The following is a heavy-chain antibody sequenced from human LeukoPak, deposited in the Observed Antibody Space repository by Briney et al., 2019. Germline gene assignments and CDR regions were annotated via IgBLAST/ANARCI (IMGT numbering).Heavy chain of an antibody. D-gene: IGHD6-13*01. Sequence: GGSLRLSCAASGFTFSGYWMSWVRQAPGKGLDWVANIKPDGKEKYYVDSVKGRFTISRDNAKNSLYPQVNSLRAEDTAVYYCATYNRAAASEFDYWGQGTLVTVSS. CDR2: IKPDGKEK. V-gene: IGHV3-7*01. J-gene: IGHJ4*02. CDR1: GFTFSGYW. CDR3: ATYNRAAASEFDY.